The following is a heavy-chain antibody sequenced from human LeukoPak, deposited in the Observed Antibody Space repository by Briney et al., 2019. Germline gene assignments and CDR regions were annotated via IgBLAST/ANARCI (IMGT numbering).Heavy chain of an antibody. J-gene: IGHJ4*02. V-gene: IGHV3-7*01. CDR1: GFTFSSYA. CDR3: ARDYN. CDR2: IKPDGGET. Sequence: GGSLRLSCAASGFTFSSYAIHWVRQAPGKGLEWVANIKPDGGETYYVDSVKGRFTISRDNAKTSLYLQMNSLRAEDTAVYYCARDYNLGQGTLVTVSS.